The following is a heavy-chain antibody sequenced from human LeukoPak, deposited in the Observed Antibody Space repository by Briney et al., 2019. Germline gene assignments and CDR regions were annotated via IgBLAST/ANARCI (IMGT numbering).Heavy chain of an antibody. CDR1: GGTFSSYA. CDR2: IIPIFGTA. J-gene: IGHJ4*02. Sequence: SVKVSCKASGGTFSSYAISWVRQAPGQGLEWMGGIIPIFGTANYAQKFQGRVTITADKSTSTAYMELSSLRSEDTAVYYCARNRRGGYCSGGSCYSGSGWYMEGFDYWGQGTLVTVSS. CDR3: ARNRRGGYCSGGSCYSGSGWYMEGFDY. V-gene: IGHV1-69*06. D-gene: IGHD2-15*01.